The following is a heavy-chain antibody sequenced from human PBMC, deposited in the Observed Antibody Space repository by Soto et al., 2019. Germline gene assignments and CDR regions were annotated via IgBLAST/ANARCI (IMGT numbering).Heavy chain of an antibody. CDR3: AREYYDFWSGSSAAYYYYGMDV. D-gene: IGHD3-3*01. CDR1: GFTVSSNY. Sequence: PGGSLRLSCAASGFTVSSNYMSWVRQAPGKGLEWVSVIYSGGSTYYADSVKGRFTISRDNSKNTLYLQMNSLRAEDTAVYYCAREYYDFWSGSSAAYYYYGMDVWGQGTTVTVSS. CDR2: IYSGGST. V-gene: IGHV3-53*01. J-gene: IGHJ6*02.